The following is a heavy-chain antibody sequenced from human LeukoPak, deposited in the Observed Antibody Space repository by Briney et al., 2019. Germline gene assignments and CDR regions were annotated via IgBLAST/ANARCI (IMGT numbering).Heavy chain of an antibody. Sequence: GGSLRLSCAASGFTLNNYDMSWVRQAPGKGLEWVSVISGSGGSTYYADSVKGRFTISRDNSKNTLYVQMNSLRAEDTAVYYCAKGLGGTWIRHYLDYWGQGTLVTVSS. CDR3: AKGLGGTWIRHYLDY. CDR2: ISGSGGST. V-gene: IGHV3-23*01. J-gene: IGHJ4*02. D-gene: IGHD1-1*01. CDR1: GFTLNNYD.